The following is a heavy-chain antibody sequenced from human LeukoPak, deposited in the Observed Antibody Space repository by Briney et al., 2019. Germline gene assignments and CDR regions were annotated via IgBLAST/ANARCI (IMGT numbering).Heavy chain of an antibody. CDR1: GFTFSSYE. J-gene: IGHJ4*02. V-gene: IGHV3-48*03. CDR2: ISSSGNTI. Sequence: GGSLRLSRAASGFTFSSYEMNWVRQAPGKGLEWVSYISSSGNTIYYADSVKGRFTISRDNAKNSLYLQMNSLRAEDTAVYYCARARYCSGGNCYSGLKYWGQGTLVTVSS. D-gene: IGHD2-15*01. CDR3: ARARYCSGGNCYSGLKY.